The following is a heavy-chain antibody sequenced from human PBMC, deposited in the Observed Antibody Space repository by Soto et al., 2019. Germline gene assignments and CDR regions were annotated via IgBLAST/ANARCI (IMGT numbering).Heavy chain of an antibody. D-gene: IGHD1-1*01. V-gene: IGHV4-38-2*01. CDR2: IFHTGKT. Sequence: SETLSLTCAVSGSDITRAYYWGWIRQPPGNGLEWIGSIFHTGKTYYNPSLRSRVTISLDTSNNHFSLTLTSVTAADTAIYYCATAPGANTWTYSRFDPWGKGTLVTVPS. CDR1: GSDITRAYY. CDR3: ATAPGANTWTYSRFDP. J-gene: IGHJ5*02.